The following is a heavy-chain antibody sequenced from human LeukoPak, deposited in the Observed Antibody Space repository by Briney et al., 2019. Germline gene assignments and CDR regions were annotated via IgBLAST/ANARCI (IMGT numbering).Heavy chain of an antibody. Sequence: SETLSLTCAVYGGSFSGYYWSWIRQPPGKGLEWIGEINHSGSTNYNPSLKSRVTISVDTSKNQFSLKLSSVTAADTAVYYCARGPNIAAAGTNWFDPWGQGTLVTVSS. V-gene: IGHV4-34*01. CDR2: INHSGST. CDR1: GGSFSGYY. CDR3: ARGPNIAAAGTNWFDP. J-gene: IGHJ5*02. D-gene: IGHD6-13*01.